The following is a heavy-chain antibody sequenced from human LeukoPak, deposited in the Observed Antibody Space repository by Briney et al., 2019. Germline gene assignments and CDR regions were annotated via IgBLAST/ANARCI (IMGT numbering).Heavy chain of an antibody. CDR1: GFTFSSYS. D-gene: IGHD3-9*01. Sequence: GGSLRLSCAASGFTFSSYSMNWVRQAPGKGLEWVSYISSSSSTIYYADSVKGRFTISRDNAKNSLYLQMNSLRAEDTAVYYCTRVSGYYDILTGYDPYYFDYWGQGTLVTVSS. V-gene: IGHV3-48*04. J-gene: IGHJ4*02. CDR3: TRVSGYYDILTGYDPYYFDY. CDR2: ISSSSSTI.